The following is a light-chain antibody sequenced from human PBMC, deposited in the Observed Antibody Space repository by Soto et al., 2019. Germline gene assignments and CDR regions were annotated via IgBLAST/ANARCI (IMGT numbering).Light chain of an antibody. J-gene: IGLJ2*01. CDR2: LDGSGSY. Sequence: QPVLTQSSSASASLGSSVKLTCTLSSGHSTYIIAWQQQQPGKAPRFLMKLDGSGSYNKGSGVPYRFSGSSSGADRDLTISNLQSEDEADYYGETWDTNGGVFGGGTKLTVL. CDR3: ETWDTNGGV. V-gene: IGLV4-60*03. CDR1: SGHSTYI.